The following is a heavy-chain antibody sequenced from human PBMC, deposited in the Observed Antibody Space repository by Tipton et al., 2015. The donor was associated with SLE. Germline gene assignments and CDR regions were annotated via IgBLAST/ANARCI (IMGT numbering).Heavy chain of an antibody. J-gene: IGHJ3*01. V-gene: IGHV4-30-2*01. Sequence: TLSLTCTVSGGSISSSSYYWGWIRQPPGKGLEWIGYIYHSGSTDYNPSLKRRVTISADRSQNQISLKLTSVTAADTAMYYCARGPNDAFDVWGPGTMVSVSS. CDR3: ARGPNDAFDV. CDR2: IYHSGST. CDR1: GGSISSSSYY.